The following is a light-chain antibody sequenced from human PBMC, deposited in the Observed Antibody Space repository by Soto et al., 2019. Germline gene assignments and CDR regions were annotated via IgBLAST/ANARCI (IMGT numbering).Light chain of an antibody. CDR2: SSD. Sequence: QSVLTQPPSASGTPGQRVTISCSGTTSNIGYNYVCWYQQLPGSTPKLLILSSDQRPSVVPDRFSGSKSGTPATLTIGGFRSEDGADYYCSSWDDSLSGFVFGTGTKVTVL. V-gene: IGLV1-47*02. CDR3: SSWDDSLSGFV. CDR1: TSNIGYNY. J-gene: IGLJ1*01.